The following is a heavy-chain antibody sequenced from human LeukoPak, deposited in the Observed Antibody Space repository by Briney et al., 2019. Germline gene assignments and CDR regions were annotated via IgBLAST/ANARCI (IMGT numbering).Heavy chain of an antibody. CDR1: GYTLSNHA. Sequence: GASVKVSCKGSGYTLSNHAFSWVRQAPGQGLEWMGWISADNGNTNHAQKFQGRVSLTTDTSTSTAYMELRSLRSEDTAVYYCARVRDSSGWYAPNWFDPWGQGTLVTVSS. V-gene: IGHV1-18*04. D-gene: IGHD6-19*01. J-gene: IGHJ5*02. CDR2: ISADNGNT. CDR3: ARVRDSSGWYAPNWFDP.